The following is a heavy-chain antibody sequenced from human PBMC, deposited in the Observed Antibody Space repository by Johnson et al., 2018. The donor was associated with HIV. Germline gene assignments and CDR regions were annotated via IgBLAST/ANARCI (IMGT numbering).Heavy chain of an antibody. CDR3: ARDHSSSWTPGDAFDI. CDR2: IRGSGGST. J-gene: IGHJ3*02. V-gene: IGHV3-66*02. Sequence: EQLVESGGGVVQPGRSLRLSCAASGFTISSNYMSWIRQTPGKGLQWVSAIRGSGGSTYYADSVKGRFSISRDNSKNTLYLQMNSLRAEDTAVYYCARDHSSSWTPGDAFDIWGQGTMVTVSS. D-gene: IGHD6-13*01. CDR1: GFTISSNY.